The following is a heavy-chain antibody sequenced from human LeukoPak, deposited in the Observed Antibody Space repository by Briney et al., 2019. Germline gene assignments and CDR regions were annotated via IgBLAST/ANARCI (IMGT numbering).Heavy chain of an antibody. Sequence: SETLSLTCTVSGYSIGSGYYWGWIRQPPGKGLEWIGSMYHSGSAYYYPSLKSRITISIDTSKNQFSLKLSSVTAADTAVYYCARDFFDSSGYYGVFDYWGQGTLVTVSS. V-gene: IGHV4-38-2*02. CDR2: MYHSGSA. CDR1: GYSIGSGYY. CDR3: ARDFFDSSGYYGVFDY. D-gene: IGHD3-22*01. J-gene: IGHJ4*02.